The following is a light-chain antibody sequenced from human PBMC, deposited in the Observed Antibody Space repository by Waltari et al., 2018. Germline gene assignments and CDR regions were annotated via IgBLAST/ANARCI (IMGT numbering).Light chain of an antibody. Sequence: DIVMTQSPDSLAVSLGERATINCKSSQRVLYSSHNKDYFVWYQQKPGQPPKLLIYWASTRESGVPDRCSGSGSGTDFTLTISSLQAEDVAVYYCQQYYSTPLTFGGGTKVEIK. CDR2: WAS. V-gene: IGKV4-1*01. CDR1: QRVLYSSHNKDY. J-gene: IGKJ4*01. CDR3: QQYYSTPLT.